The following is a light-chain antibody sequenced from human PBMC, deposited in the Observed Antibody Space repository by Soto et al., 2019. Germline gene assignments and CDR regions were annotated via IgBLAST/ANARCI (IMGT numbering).Light chain of an antibody. CDR3: SSYTSSSTLV. Sequence: QSALTQPASVSGSPGQSITISCTGTSSDVGGYNYVSWYQQHPGKAPKLMIYDVSNRPSGVSKRVSGSKSGNTASLTISGLQAEDEADYYCSSYTSSSTLVFGTGTKVTVL. CDR1: SSDVGGYNY. CDR2: DVS. V-gene: IGLV2-14*01. J-gene: IGLJ1*01.